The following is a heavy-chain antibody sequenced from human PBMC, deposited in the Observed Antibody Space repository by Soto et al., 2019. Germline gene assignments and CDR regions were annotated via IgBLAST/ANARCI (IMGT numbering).Heavy chain of an antibody. D-gene: IGHD3-3*01. V-gene: IGHV3-11*01. Sequence: PGGSLRLSCAASGFTFSGYYMSWIRQAPGKGLEGVSYISSSGSTIYYADSVKGRFSISRDNAKDSLYLQMNSLRAEDTAVYYCAKARAQYYDFWSGYSVDYWGQGTLVTVSS. CDR2: ISSSGSTI. CDR3: AKARAQYYDFWSGYSVDY. J-gene: IGHJ4*02. CDR1: GFTFSGYY.